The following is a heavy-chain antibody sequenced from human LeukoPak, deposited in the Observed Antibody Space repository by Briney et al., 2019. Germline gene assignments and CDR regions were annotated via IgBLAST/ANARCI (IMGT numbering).Heavy chain of an antibody. J-gene: IGHJ4*02. V-gene: IGHV3-48*03. CDR1: GFTFSSYE. CDR2: ISSSGSTI. D-gene: IGHD6-13*01. Sequence: GGSLRLSCTASGFTFSSYEMNWVRQAPGKGLEWVSYISSSGSTIYYADSVKGRLTISRDNAKNLLYLQMNSLRAEDTAVYYCARWGYSSSVDYWGQGTLVTVSS. CDR3: ARWGYSSSVDY.